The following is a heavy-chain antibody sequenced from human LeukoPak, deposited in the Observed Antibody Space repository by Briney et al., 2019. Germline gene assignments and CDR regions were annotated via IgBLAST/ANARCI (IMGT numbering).Heavy chain of an antibody. CDR2: IWYDGTNN. CDR3: ARSGRYSGHYYLDN. Sequence: SGGSLRLSCAASGFTFSSFGMYWVREAPGKGLGWVADIWYDGTNNYYEGSVKGRFTISRDTSKNTLFLQMNTLRAEDTAVYCCARSGRYSGHYYLDNWGQGTPVIVSS. J-gene: IGHJ4*02. D-gene: IGHD1-26*01. CDR1: GFTFSSFG. V-gene: IGHV3-33*01.